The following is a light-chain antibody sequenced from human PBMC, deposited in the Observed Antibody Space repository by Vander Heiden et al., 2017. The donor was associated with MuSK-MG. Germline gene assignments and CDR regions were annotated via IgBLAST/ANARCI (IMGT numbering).Light chain of an antibody. CDR2: DAS. CDR3: QQDNSSPLT. J-gene: IGKJ4*01. V-gene: IGKV1-5*01. Sequence: DMQMTQSPSTLSASVGDRVTITCRASQSISSRLAWYQQKPGKAPKLLIYDASSLESGVPSRFSGSGSGTEFTLTINSLQPDDFAIYYCQQDNSSPLTFGGGTKVXIK. CDR1: QSISSR.